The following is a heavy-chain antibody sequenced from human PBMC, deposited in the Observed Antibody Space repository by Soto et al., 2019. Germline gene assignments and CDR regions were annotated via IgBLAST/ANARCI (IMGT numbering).Heavy chain of an antibody. V-gene: IGHV4-39*07. D-gene: IGHD5-12*01. CDR2: IYYSGST. CDR1: GGSISSSSYY. CDR3: ARGAHSIPTTYYFDY. Sequence: ASETLSLTCTVSGGSISSSSYYWGWIRQPPGKGLEWIGSIYYSGSTYYNPSLKSRVTISVDTSKNQFSLKLSSVTAADTAVYYCARGAHSIPTTYYFDYWGQGTLVTVSS. J-gene: IGHJ4*02.